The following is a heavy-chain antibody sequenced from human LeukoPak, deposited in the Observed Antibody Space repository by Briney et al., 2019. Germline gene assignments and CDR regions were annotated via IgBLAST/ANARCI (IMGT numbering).Heavy chain of an antibody. CDR1: GFTVSSNY. V-gene: IGHV3-7*04. J-gene: IGHJ4*02. CDR2: IKDDGSEE. CDR3: ARARIDY. D-gene: IGHD1-14*01. Sequence: PGGSLRLSCAASGFTVSSNYMSWVRQAPGKGLEWVANIKDDGSEEYSVDSVKGRFTISRGNAKNLLYLQMSSLRAEDAAVYYCARARIDYWGQGTLVTVSS.